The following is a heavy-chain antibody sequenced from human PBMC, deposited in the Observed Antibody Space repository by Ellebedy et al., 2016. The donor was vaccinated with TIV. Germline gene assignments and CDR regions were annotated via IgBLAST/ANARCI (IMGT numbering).Heavy chain of an antibody. CDR1: GFSFRSYW. CDR3: ARRGSYGDYAVQINSWFDP. D-gene: IGHD4-17*01. CDR2: IYQDGSDE. J-gene: IGHJ5*02. V-gene: IGHV3-7*01. Sequence: GESLKISCAASGFSFRSYWMSWVRQAPGKGLEWAANIYQDGSDEYYVDSVKGRFTISRDNDNKALFLQMNSLRVEDTAVYYCARRGSYGDYAVQINSWFDPWGRGTLVTVSS.